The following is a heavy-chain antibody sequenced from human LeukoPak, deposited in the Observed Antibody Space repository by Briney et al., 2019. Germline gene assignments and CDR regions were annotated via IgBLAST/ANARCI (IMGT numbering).Heavy chain of an antibody. CDR1: GFTFSSYW. CDR2: IKQDGSEK. Sequence: GGSLRLSCAASGFTFSSYWMSWVRQAPGKGLEWVANIKQDGSEKYYVDSVKGRFTISRDNAKNSLYLQMNSLRAEDTAVYYCARGGSSTSCFGAYCFDYWGQGTLVTVSS. D-gene: IGHD2-2*01. CDR3: ARGGSSTSCFGAYCFDY. V-gene: IGHV3-7*04. J-gene: IGHJ4*02.